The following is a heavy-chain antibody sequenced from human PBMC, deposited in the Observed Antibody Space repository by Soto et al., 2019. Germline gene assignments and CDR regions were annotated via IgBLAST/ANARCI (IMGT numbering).Heavy chain of an antibody. CDR1: GYTSTSYD. CDR2: MNPNSGNT. J-gene: IGHJ4*02. V-gene: IGHV1-8*01. Sequence: ASVKVSCKASGYTSTSYDINWVRQATGQGLEWMGWMNPNSGNTGYAQKFQGRVTMTRNTSISTAYMELSSLRSEDTAVYYCATNRDYDSSGYYPLDYWGQGTLVTVSS. D-gene: IGHD3-22*01. CDR3: ATNRDYDSSGYYPLDY.